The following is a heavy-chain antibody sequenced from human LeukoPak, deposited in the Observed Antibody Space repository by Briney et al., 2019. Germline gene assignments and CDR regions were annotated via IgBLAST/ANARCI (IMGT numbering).Heavy chain of an antibody. CDR3: ASEYCSGGSCYSVDGEAFDI. D-gene: IGHD2-15*01. V-gene: IGHV1-46*01. Sequence: STSYAQKFQGRVTMTRDTSTSTVYMELSSLRSEDTAVYYCASEYCSGGSCYSVDGEAFDIWGQGTMVTVSS. CDR2: ST. J-gene: IGHJ3*02.